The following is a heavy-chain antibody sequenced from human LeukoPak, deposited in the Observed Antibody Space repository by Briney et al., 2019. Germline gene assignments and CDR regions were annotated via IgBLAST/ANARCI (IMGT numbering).Heavy chain of an antibody. Sequence: PSETLSLTCTVSGYSISSGYYWGWIRQPPGKGLEWIGSIYHSGSTYYNPSLKSRVTISGDTSRSQFSLKLSSVTAADTAVYYCARGVGAVAGTRLGIDYWGQGTLVTVSS. CDR3: ARGVGAVAGTRLGIDY. V-gene: IGHV4-38-2*02. J-gene: IGHJ4*02. D-gene: IGHD6-19*01. CDR1: GYSISSGYY. CDR2: IYHSGST.